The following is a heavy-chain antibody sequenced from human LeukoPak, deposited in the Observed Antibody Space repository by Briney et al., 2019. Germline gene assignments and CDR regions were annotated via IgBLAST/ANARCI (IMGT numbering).Heavy chain of an antibody. CDR3: ARSRGDYVNWFDP. V-gene: IGHV4-39*01. D-gene: IGHD4-17*01. J-gene: IGHJ5*02. CDR2: IYYSGSI. Sequence: SETLSLTCTVSGGSIRTSNYSWGWSRHPPGKGLEWIGSIYYSGSIYYNPSLKSRVTISVDTSKNQFSLKLISVTASDTAVYYCARSRGDYVNWFDPWGQGTLVTVSS. CDR1: GGSIRTSNYS.